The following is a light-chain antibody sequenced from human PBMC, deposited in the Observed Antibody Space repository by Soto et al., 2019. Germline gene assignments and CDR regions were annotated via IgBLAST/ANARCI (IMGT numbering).Light chain of an antibody. Sequence: EIVMTQSPATLSVSPGERATLSCRASQSVSRNLAWYQQKPGQVPRLLIYGASTRATGIPARFRGSGSGTEFTLTITSLQSEDCAVYYCQQYNDWSWTFGQGTKVEIK. CDR2: GAS. CDR3: QQYNDWSWT. J-gene: IGKJ1*01. V-gene: IGKV3-15*01. CDR1: QSVSRN.